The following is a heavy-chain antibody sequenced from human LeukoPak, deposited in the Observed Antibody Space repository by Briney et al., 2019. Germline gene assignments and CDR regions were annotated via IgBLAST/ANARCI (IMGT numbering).Heavy chain of an antibody. V-gene: IGHV4-4*07. CDR1: GGSISSYY. CDR3: ARGGNRYFDY. CDR2: VYANDYT. D-gene: IGHD2/OR15-2a*01. J-gene: IGHJ4*02. Sequence: SETLSLTCTVSGGSISSYYWSWIRQPAGKGLEWIGRVYANDYTNYNPSLKGRVTMAGDTSKNQFSLTLTSVTAADTAVYYCARGGNRYFDYWGQGTLVTVST.